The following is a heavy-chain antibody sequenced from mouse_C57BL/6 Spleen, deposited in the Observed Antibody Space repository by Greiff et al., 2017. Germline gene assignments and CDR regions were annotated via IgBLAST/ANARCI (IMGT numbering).Heavy chain of an antibody. CDR1: GYSFTGYY. Sequence: VQLQQSGPELVKPGASVKISCKASGYSFTGYYMNWVKQSPEKSLEWIGEINPSTGGTTYNQKFKAKATLTVDKSSSTAYMQLKSLTSEDSAVYYCARWPLITRDYFDYWGQGTTLTVSS. D-gene: IGHD1-1*01. CDR3: ARWPLITRDYFDY. J-gene: IGHJ2*01. V-gene: IGHV1-42*01. CDR2: INPSTGGT.